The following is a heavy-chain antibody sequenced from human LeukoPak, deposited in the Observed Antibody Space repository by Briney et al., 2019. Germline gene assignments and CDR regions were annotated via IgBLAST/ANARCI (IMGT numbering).Heavy chain of an antibody. CDR3: ATILPGVLEWLLSPLGY. CDR2: ISYDGSNK. J-gene: IGHJ4*02. V-gene: IGHV3-30-3*01. CDR1: GFTFSSYA. D-gene: IGHD3-3*01. Sequence: GRSLRLSCAASGFTFSSYAMHWVRQAPGKGLEWVAVISYDGSNKYYADSVKGRFTISRDNSKNTLYLQMNSLRAEDTAVYYCATILPGVLEWLLSPLGYWGQGTLVTVSS.